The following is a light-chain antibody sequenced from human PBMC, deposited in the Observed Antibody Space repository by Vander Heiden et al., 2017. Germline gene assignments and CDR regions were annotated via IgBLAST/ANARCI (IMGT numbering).Light chain of an antibody. J-gene: IGLJ2*01. CDR2: ENN. CDR3: QSYDSSLRGSV. CDR1: SSNISAGSD. V-gene: IGLV1-40*01. Sequence: QSVLTQPPSVSGAPRQTVTFSCTGSSSNISAGSDVHWYHHHPGTAPVLHSYENNNRPSGVPDRFSGSKSDTSASLAITGLQVDDEADYYCQSYDSSLRGSVFGGGTKLTVL.